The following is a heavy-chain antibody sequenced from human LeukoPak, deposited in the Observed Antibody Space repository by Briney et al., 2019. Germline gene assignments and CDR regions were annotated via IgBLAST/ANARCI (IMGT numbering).Heavy chain of an antibody. V-gene: IGHV3-23*01. Sequence: GGSLRLSCAASGFTFSSYAMTWVRQAPGQGLQWVSTLSGSGGSTYYTDSVKGRFTISRDNSKNTLYLQMNSLRAEDTAIYYCAKRAFGENFFDFWGQGTLVTVSS. CDR2: LSGSGGST. J-gene: IGHJ4*02. CDR3: AKRAFGENFFDF. D-gene: IGHD3-10*01. CDR1: GFTFSSYA.